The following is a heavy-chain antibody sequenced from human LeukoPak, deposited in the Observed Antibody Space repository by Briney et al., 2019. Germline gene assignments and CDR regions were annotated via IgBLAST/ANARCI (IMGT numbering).Heavy chain of an antibody. CDR3: ATYYYDSSGSFDY. CDR2: IYSGGST. D-gene: IGHD3-22*01. J-gene: IGHJ4*02. Sequence: GGSLRLSCAASGFTVSSNYMSWVRQAPGKGLEWVPVIYSGGSTYYADSVKGRFTISRDNSKNTLYLQMNSLRAEDTAVYYCATYYYDSSGSFDYWGQGTLVTVSS. CDR1: GFTVSSNY. V-gene: IGHV3-53*01.